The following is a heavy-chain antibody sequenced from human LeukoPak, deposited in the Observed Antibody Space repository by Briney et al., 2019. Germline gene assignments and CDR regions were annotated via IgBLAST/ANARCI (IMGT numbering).Heavy chain of an antibody. J-gene: IGHJ5*02. CDR2: ISYDGSNK. V-gene: IGHV3-30*18. D-gene: IGHD1-1*01. CDR3: AKDGSRYNWNDGGFDP. CDR1: GFTFSSYG. Sequence: GGSLRLSCAASGFTFSSYGMHWVRQAPGKGLEWVAVISYDGSNKYYADSVKGRFTISRDNSKNTLYLQMNSLRAEDTAVYYCAKDGSRYNWNDGGFDPWGQGTLVTVSS.